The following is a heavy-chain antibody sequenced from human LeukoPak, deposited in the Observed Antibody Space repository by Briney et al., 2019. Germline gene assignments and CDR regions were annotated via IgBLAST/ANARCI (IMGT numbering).Heavy chain of an antibody. D-gene: IGHD3-22*01. Sequence: SVKVSCKVSGYTLTELSMHWVRQAPGKGLEWVGGFDPEDGETIYAQKFQGRVTMTEDTSTDTAYMELSSLRSEDTAVYYCATSQAWGYYDSSGYYDYWGQGTLVTVSS. CDR1: GYTLTELS. CDR3: ATSQAWGYYDSSGYYDY. V-gene: IGHV1-24*01. J-gene: IGHJ4*02. CDR2: FDPEDGET.